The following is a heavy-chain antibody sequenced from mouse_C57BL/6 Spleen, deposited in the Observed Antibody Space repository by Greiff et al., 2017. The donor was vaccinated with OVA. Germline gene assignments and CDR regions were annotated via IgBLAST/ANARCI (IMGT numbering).Heavy chain of an antibody. CDR3: AREGGFYYYGSRWYLDV. CDR2: INPNNGGT. D-gene: IGHD1-1*01. Sequence: VQLQQSGPELVKPGASVKISCKASGYTFTDYYMNWVKQSHGKSLEWIGDINPNNGGTSYNQKFKGKATLTVDKSSSPAYMELRSLTSEDSAVYYCAREGGFYYYGSRWYLDVWGTGTTVTVSS. V-gene: IGHV1-26*01. CDR1: GYTFTDYY. J-gene: IGHJ1*03.